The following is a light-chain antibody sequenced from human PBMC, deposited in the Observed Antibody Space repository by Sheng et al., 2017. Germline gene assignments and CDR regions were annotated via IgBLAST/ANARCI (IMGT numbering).Light chain of an antibody. CDR2: DDT. Sequence: SYELTQSPSVSVAPGETARITCGGDNIESKSVHWYQQKPGQAPVVVVYDDTDRPSGIPERFSGSNSGNTATLTIRRVEAGDEADYSCQVWDSSSGRVVFGGGTKLTV. CDR3: QVWDSSSGRVV. V-gene: IGLV3-21*02. J-gene: IGLJ2*01. CDR1: NIESKS.